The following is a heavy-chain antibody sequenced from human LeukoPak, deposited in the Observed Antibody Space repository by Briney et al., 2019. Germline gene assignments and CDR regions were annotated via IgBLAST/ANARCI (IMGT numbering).Heavy chain of an antibody. CDR3: ASDKGYSNNYFDY. V-gene: IGHV4-39*02. CDR2: IYYSGST. Sequence: SETLSLTCTVSGGFISTTGYYWAWIRQPPGKGLQWIASIYYSGSTYYNSSFKSRVTISVDTSKNQFSLKLSSMTAADTAVYYCASDKGYSNNYFDYWGQGTLVTVSS. J-gene: IGHJ4*02. D-gene: IGHD6-13*01. CDR1: GGFISTTGYY.